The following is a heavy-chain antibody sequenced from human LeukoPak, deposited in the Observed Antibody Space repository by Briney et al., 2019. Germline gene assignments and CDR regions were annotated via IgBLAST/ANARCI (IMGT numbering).Heavy chain of an antibody. CDR2: IRNDGRNK. V-gene: IGHV3-30*02. J-gene: IGHJ4*02. Sequence: GGSLKLSCGAPGFTFSSYGMHWVRQAPGKGLEWVAFIRNDGRNKYYADSVKGRFTISRDNSKNTLYLQMNSLRAEDTAVYYCAKGLRKLIVGSTEYYFDYWGQGTLVTVSS. CDR1: GFTFSSYG. CDR3: AKGLRKLIVGSTEYYFDY. D-gene: IGHD1-26*01.